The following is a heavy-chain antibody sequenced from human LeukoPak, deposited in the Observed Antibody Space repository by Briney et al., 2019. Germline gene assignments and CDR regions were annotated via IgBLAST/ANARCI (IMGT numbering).Heavy chain of an antibody. CDR2: ISSDGSNK. Sequence: GGSLRLSCAASGFTFNSHAMHWVRQAPGKGLEWVAVISSDGSNKYYADTVKGRFTISRDNSKNTLYLQMSSLRAEDTAVYYCARDRYSSSWYETQHYFDYWGQGTLVTVSS. D-gene: IGHD6-13*01. CDR3: ARDRYSSSWYETQHYFDY. V-gene: IGHV3-30-3*01. CDR1: GFTFNSHA. J-gene: IGHJ4*02.